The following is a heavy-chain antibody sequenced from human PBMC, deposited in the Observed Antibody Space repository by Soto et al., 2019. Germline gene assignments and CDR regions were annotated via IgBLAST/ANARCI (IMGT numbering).Heavy chain of an antibody. J-gene: IGHJ4*02. V-gene: IGHV3-23*01. D-gene: IGHD1-7*01. CDR1: AFTFSSYG. CDR3: AKDRRAGGNYGFYSDF. Sequence: GRCLRLSCAAAAFTFSSYGMSWVRQAPGKRLEWVSFSSATGAGTYYADSVKGRFTISRDNSKNTLYLQMTSLRADDTAVYYCAKDRRAGGNYGFYSDFWGQGALVTVSS. CDR2: SSATGAGT.